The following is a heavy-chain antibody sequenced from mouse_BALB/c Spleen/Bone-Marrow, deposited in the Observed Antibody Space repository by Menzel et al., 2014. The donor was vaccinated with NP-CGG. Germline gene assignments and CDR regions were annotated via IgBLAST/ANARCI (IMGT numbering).Heavy chain of an antibody. J-gene: IGHJ3*01. V-gene: IGHV14-3*02. D-gene: IGHD2-1*01. CDR2: IDPANGNT. CDR1: GFNIKDTY. Sequence: EVRLMESGAGLVKPGASVKLSCTASGFNIKDTYMHWVKQRPEQGLEWIGRIDPANGNTKYDPKFQGKATITADTSSNTAYLQLSSLTSEDTAVYYCARNGNHGAWFAYWGQGTLVTVSA. CDR3: ARNGNHGAWFAY.